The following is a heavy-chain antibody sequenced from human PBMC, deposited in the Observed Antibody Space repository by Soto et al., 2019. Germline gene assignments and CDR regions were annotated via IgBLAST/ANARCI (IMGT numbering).Heavy chain of an antibody. CDR1: GDSVSSNSAA. D-gene: IGHD6-19*01. CDR2: TYYRSKWYN. V-gene: IGHV6-1*01. Sequence: SQTLSLTCAISGDSVSSNSAAWNWIRQSPSKGLKWLGRTYYRSKWYNDYAVSVKSRITINPETSKNQFSLQLNSVTPEDTAGYYCARDPDSSGGTRIYFDYWGQRTLVTVSS. J-gene: IGHJ4*02. CDR3: ARDPDSSGGTRIYFDY.